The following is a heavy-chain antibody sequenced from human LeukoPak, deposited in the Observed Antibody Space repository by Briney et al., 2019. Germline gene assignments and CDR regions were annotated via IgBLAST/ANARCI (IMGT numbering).Heavy chain of an antibody. Sequence: GGSLRLSCSASGFTFSAYAMYWVRQAPGKGLEYVSGISNNGGSSFYADSVKGRFTISRDNSRNTLYLQMSSLRAEDTAVYYCVKITSVTGGDCWGQGTRLTVSS. J-gene: IGHJ4*02. CDR2: ISNNGGSS. CDR1: GFTFSAYA. D-gene: IGHD1-1*01. V-gene: IGHV3-64D*09. CDR3: VKITSVTGGDC.